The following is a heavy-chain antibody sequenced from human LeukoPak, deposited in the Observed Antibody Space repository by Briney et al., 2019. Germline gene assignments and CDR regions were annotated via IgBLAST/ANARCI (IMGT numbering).Heavy chain of an antibody. D-gene: IGHD2-2*01. CDR1: GLTFSSYG. CDR3: AKEQGVVPAAIDY. CDR2: IRYDGSNK. J-gene: IGHJ4*02. V-gene: IGHV3-30*02. Sequence: GGSLRLSCAAAGLTFSSYGMHWARQAPGKGLEWVAFIRYDGSNKYYADSVKGRFTISRDNSKNTLYLQMNSLRAEDTAVYSCAKEQGVVPAAIDYWGQGTLVTVSS.